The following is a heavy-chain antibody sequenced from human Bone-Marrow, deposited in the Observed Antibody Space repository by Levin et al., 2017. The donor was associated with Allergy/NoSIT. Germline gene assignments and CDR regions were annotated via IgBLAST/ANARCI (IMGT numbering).Heavy chain of an antibody. CDR1: GGSFSGYY. CDR2: VIHTGIT. J-gene: IGHJ4*02. D-gene: IGHD4-23*01. Sequence: SQTLSLTCAVSGGSFSGYYWSWIRQPPGKGLEWIGEVIHTGITHYNPSLKSRVTISLAISKNQVSLKMTSVTAADTAMYYCARFYVAKLDFWGQGSLVTVSS. V-gene: IGHV4-34*12. CDR3: ARFYVAKLDF.